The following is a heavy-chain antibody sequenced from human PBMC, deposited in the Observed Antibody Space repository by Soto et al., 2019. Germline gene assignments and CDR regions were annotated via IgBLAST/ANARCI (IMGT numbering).Heavy chain of an antibody. J-gene: IGHJ4*02. CDR3: AREGSGTFYT. CDR2: IYTDGST. Sequence: ESGGGLVQPGGSLRVSCAVSGFTVSTHYMSWVRQAPEKGLEWVSVIYTDGSTSYADSVKGRFTVSRHISKNTVYLQMNSLRTEDTAHYYCAREGSGTFYTWGQGTLVTVSS. V-gene: IGHV3-66*01. CDR1: GFTVSTHY. D-gene: IGHD3-10*01.